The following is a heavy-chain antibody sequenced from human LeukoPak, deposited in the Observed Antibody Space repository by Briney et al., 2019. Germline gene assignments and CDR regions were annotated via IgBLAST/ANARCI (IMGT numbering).Heavy chain of an antibody. CDR3: AKQLGYCSDGSCYFPY. J-gene: IGHJ4*02. D-gene: IGHD2-15*01. Sequence: GGSLRLSCAASGFTFSNYALSWVRQAPGKGLEWVSTFSESGGNTYYADSVKGRFTISRDNSKNTLYLQMNSLRAEDTAVYYCAKQLGYCSDGSCYFPYWGQGTLVTVSS. CDR2: FSESGGNT. V-gene: IGHV3-23*01. CDR1: GFTFSNYA.